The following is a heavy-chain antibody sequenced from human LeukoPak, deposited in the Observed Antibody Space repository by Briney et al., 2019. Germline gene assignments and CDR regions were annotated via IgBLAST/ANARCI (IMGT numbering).Heavy chain of an antibody. V-gene: IGHV3-48*01. J-gene: IGHJ4*02. D-gene: IGHD3-9*01. CDR3: AKGRVLRYFDWSH. Sequence: GGSLRLSCAASGFTFSSYSMNWVRQAPGKGLEWVSYISSSSSTIYYADSVKGRFTISRDNSKNTLYLQMNSLRVEDTAVYYCAKGRVLRYFDWSHWGQGTLVTVSS. CDR1: GFTFSSYS. CDR2: ISSSSSTI.